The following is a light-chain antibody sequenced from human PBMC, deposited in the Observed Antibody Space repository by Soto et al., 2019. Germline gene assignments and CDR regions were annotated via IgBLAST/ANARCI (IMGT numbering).Light chain of an antibody. CDR2: GAS. Sequence: EIVLPQSPGTLSLSQGERATLSCRASQSVSSSYLAWYQQKPGQAPRLLIYGASTRATGLPARFSGSGSGTDFTLTISSLQSEDFAVYYCQQYDNWPWTFGQGTKVDIK. CDR1: QSVSSSY. V-gene: IGKV3-15*01. CDR3: QQYDNWPWT. J-gene: IGKJ1*01.